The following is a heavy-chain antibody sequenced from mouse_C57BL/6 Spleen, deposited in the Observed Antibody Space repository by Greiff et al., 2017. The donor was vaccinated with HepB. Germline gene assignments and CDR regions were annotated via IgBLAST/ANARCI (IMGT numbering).Heavy chain of an antibody. J-gene: IGHJ1*03. D-gene: IGHD2-2*01. Sequence: QVQLQQPGPELVKPGASVKISCKASGYAFSSSWMNWVKQRPGKGLEWIGRIYPGDGDTNYNGKFKGKATLTADKSSSTAYMQLSSLTSEDSAVYFCARSSGYDWYFDVWGTGTTVTVSS. V-gene: IGHV1-82*01. CDR3: ARSSGYDWYFDV. CDR2: IYPGDGDT. CDR1: GYAFSSSW.